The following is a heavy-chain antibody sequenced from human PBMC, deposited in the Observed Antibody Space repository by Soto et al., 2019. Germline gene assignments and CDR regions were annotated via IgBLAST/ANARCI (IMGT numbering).Heavy chain of an antibody. V-gene: IGHV3-64D*06. D-gene: IGHD5-12*01. CDR1: GFTFSSYA. J-gene: IGHJ4*02. Sequence: GGSLRLSCSASGFTFSSYAMYWVRQAPGKGLEYVSAINSNGGSTYYADYVKGRFTIYRDNSKNTLYLQMSSLWAEDTAVYYCVKAHGYDFDYWGQGPLVTVSS. CDR2: INSNGGST. CDR3: VKAHGYDFDY.